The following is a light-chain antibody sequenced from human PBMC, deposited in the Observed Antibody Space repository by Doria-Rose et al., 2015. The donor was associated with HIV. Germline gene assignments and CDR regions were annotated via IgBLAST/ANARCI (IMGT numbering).Light chain of an antibody. V-gene: IGKV4-1*01. CDR1: QSLLYTSKNY. CDR2: WAS. CDR3: QQYYDTPS. Sequence: SLGERATLNCQSNQSLLYTSKNYLAWYQQKPGQPPKLLIYWASTRQSGVPARFSGSGSGTDFTLTISSLEAEDVAVYYCQQYYDTPSFGPGTTVDIK. J-gene: IGKJ3*01.